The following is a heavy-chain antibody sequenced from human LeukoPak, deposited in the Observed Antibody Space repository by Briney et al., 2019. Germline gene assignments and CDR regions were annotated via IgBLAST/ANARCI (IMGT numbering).Heavy chain of an antibody. Sequence: SETLSLTCTVSGGSISSSSYYWGWIRQPPGKGLEWIGSIYYSGSTYYNPSLKSRVTISVDTSKNQFSLKLSSVTAADTAVYYCARTHDILTGPIDYWXXXTLVTVSS. V-gene: IGHV4-39*01. J-gene: IGHJ4*01. CDR1: GGSISSSSYY. CDR2: IYYSGST. CDR3: ARTHDILTGPIDY. D-gene: IGHD3-9*01.